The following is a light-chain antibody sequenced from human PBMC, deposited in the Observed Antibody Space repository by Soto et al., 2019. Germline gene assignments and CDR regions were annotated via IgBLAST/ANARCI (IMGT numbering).Light chain of an antibody. CDR3: QKHDSTPFI. CDR1: QGIGKS. Sequence: DIQMTQSPSSLSASVGDRVTITCRASQGIGKSLAWYQQRPGQVPKLLLYSASTLQPGVPSRFSGRGSGTAFTLYIASLQPEDIATYHCQKHDSTPFIFGAGTKVYFK. V-gene: IGKV1-27*01. J-gene: IGKJ3*01. CDR2: SAS.